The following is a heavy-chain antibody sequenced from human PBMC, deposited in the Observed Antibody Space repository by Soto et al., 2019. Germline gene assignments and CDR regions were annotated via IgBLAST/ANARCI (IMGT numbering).Heavy chain of an antibody. D-gene: IGHD1-26*01. J-gene: IGHJ4*02. CDR1: GFTFSDYY. CDR3: ARGSSPFDN. Sequence: PGGSLRLSCAASGFTFSDYYMSWIRQAPGKGLEWVSYLSSSSGSSTYYADSVKGRFTISRDNAKNSLYLQMNSLRVEDTAVYYCARGSSPFDNWGQGTLVTVSS. CDR2: LSSSSGSST. V-gene: IGHV3-11*01.